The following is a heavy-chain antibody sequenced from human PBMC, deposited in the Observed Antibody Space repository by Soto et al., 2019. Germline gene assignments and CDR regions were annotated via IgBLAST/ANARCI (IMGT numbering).Heavy chain of an antibody. CDR3: ANAQQQLAYYFDY. CDR1: GYTFTGYY. J-gene: IGHJ4*02. CDR2: INPNSGGT. D-gene: IGHD6-13*01. V-gene: IGHV1-2*04. Sequence: QVQLVQSGAEVKKPGASVKVSCKASGYTFTGYYMHWVRQAPGQGLEWMGWINPNSGGTNYAQKFQGWVNMTRDASDRKANMELSRLRSDDTAVYYCANAQQQLAYYFDYWGQGTLVTVSS.